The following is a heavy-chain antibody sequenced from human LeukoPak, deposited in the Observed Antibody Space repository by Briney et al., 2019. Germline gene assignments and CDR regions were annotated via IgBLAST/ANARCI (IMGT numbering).Heavy chain of an antibody. J-gene: IGHJ6*03. D-gene: IGHD1-1*01. CDR2: IHDSGTT. CDR3: ARVSWFPGTSYYYMDV. V-gene: IGHV4-59*01. CDR1: GGPFSSYY. Sequence: SETLSLTCAVYGGPFSSYYWSWIRQPPGKGLEWIGYIHDSGTTNYNPSLKSRVTVSVDTSKNQFSLKVSSVTAADTAVYYCARVSWFPGTSYYYMDVWGKGTTVTVSS.